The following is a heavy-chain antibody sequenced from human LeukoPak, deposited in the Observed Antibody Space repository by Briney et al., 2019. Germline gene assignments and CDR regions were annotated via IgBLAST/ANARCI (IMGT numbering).Heavy chain of an antibody. V-gene: IGHV5-51*01. CDR1: GYRFTSYW. Sequence: GESLQISCQGSGYRFTSYWIGWVRQLPGKGLEWMGIIYPGDSDTRYSPSFQGQVTISADKSISTAYLQWSSLKASDTAMYYCARHGDYCSGGSCYDYFDYWGQGTLVTVSS. CDR2: IYPGDSDT. D-gene: IGHD2-15*01. J-gene: IGHJ4*02. CDR3: ARHGDYCSGGSCYDYFDY.